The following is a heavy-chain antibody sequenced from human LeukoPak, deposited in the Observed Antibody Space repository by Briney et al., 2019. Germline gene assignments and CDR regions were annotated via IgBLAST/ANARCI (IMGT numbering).Heavy chain of an antibody. J-gene: IGHJ4*02. Sequence: GGSLRLSCAASGFTFSSYGMHWGRQAPGKGLEWVAFIRYDGSNKYYADSVKGRFTISRDNSKNTLYLQMNSLRAEDTAVYYCAKDRLGYCSGGSCYQTSYFDYWGQGTLVTVSS. D-gene: IGHD2-15*01. V-gene: IGHV3-30*02. CDR1: GFTFSSYG. CDR3: AKDRLGYCSGGSCYQTSYFDY. CDR2: IRYDGSNK.